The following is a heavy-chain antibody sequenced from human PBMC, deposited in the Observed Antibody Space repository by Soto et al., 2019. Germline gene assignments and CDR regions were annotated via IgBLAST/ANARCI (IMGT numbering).Heavy chain of an antibody. CDR2: VYYNGFT. CDR1: GGSISTYY. J-gene: IGHJ4*02. V-gene: IGHV4-59*07. D-gene: IGHD3-16*01. Sequence: QVQLRESGPGLVKPSDTLSLICTVSGGSISTYYWSWIRQPPGKGLEWIASVYYNGFTNYNPSLMCRVTMSVDTFRNQFSLRLNSVTAADTAMYYCARVSYDLVYYFDFWGQGTLVTVSS. CDR3: ARVSYDLVYYFDF.